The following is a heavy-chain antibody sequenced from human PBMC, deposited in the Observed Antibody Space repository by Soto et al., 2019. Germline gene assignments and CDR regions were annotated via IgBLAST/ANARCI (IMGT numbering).Heavy chain of an antibody. D-gene: IGHD3-10*01. CDR2: IQNDGGKK. J-gene: IGHJ4*02. CDR3: ARWRNGYYGFYFAY. CDR1: GFTFSRYG. Sequence: QVQLVESGGGVVQPGRSLRLSCVTSGFTFSRYGMQWVRQAPGKGLEWVAVIQNDGGKKFYADSMKDRFTISRDNSRETLYLQLNSLRADDTAVYYCARWRNGYYGFYFAYCGQGNLVNVSA. V-gene: IGHV3-33*01.